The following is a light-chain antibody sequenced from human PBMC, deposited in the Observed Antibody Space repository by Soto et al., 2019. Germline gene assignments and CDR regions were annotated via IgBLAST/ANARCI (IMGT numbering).Light chain of an antibody. J-gene: IGKJ4*02. CDR3: QQYGSSGT. CDR2: GAS. Sequence: EIVLTQSPGALSLSPGERATLSCRASQSVSSSYLAWYQQKPGLAPRFLIFGASSRATGIPDRFSGSGSGTDFTHTISRLEPEDFAVYYCQQYGSSGTFGRGTKVDIK. CDR1: QSVSSSY. V-gene: IGKV3-20*01.